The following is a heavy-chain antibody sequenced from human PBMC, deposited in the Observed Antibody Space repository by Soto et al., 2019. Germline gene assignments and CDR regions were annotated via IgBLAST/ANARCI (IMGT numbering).Heavy chain of an antibody. CDR1: GFTFSSYG. Sequence: GGSLRLSCAASGFTFSSYGMHWVRQAPGKGLEWVAVISYDGSNKYYADSVKGRFTISRDNSKNTLYLQMNSLRAEDTAVYYCAKDQRVGSSSGWSYDAFAIWGQGTMVTVSS. D-gene: IGHD6-19*01. CDR3: AKDQRVGSSSGWSYDAFAI. J-gene: IGHJ3*02. V-gene: IGHV3-30*18. CDR2: ISYDGSNK.